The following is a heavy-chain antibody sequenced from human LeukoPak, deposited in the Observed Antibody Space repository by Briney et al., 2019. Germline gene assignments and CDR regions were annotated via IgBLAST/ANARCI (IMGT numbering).Heavy chain of an antibody. D-gene: IGHD2-2*01. CDR1: GFTFSSYA. Sequence: GGSLRLSCAASGFTFSSYALSWVRQAPGKGLEWVSAISGSGGSTYYADSVKGRFTISRDNSKNTLYLQMNSLRGEDTAVYHCAKRAIPYDPGYYFDYWGQGTLVTVSS. CDR3: AKRAIPYDPGYYFDY. CDR2: ISGSGGST. J-gene: IGHJ4*02. V-gene: IGHV3-23*01.